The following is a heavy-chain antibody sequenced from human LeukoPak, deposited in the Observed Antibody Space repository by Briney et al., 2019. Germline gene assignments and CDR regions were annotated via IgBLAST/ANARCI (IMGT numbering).Heavy chain of an antibody. D-gene: IGHD1-14*01. CDR1: GFSFSTYY. J-gene: IGHJ4*02. V-gene: IGHV3-21*01. CDR2: ISSGSTYI. Sequence: GGSLRLSCAASGFSFSTYYVNWVRQAPGKGLEWVARISSGSTYIFYADSVRGRFAVSRDNAKNSLYLQMNSLRADDTAVYYCVRENHGSFDYWGRGSLVTVSS. CDR3: VRENHGSFDY.